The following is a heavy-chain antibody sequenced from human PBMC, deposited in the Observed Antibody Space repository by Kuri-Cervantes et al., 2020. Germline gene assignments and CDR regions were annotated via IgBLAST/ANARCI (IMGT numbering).Heavy chain of an antibody. CDR2: ISAYDGDT. V-gene: IGHV1-18*01. CDR3: ARANSAGYSTYYYYYMDV. CDR1: GYTFTNYG. J-gene: IGHJ6*03. D-gene: IGHD3-9*01. Sequence: ASVKVSCKASGYTFTNYGIGWVRQAPGQGLEWMGWISAYDGDTNFAQKLQGRVTMTTDTSTRTAYMELRSLKSDDTAVYYCARANSAGYSTYYYYYMDVWGKGTTVTVSS.